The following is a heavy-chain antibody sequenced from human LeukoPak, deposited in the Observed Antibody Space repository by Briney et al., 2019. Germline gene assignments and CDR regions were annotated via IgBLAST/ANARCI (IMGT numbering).Heavy chain of an antibody. V-gene: IGHV3-30-3*01. CDR3: ERDRRGYNNSDYYLRDAFEI. CDR1: GFTFSSYA. D-gene: IGHD3-22*01. J-gene: IGHJ3*02. CDR2: ISYDGGNK. Sequence: PGGSLRLSCAASGFTFSSYALNWVRQAPGKGLEWVAVISYDGGNKYYADSVKGRFTISRDKSKNTLYLQMNSLRAENSALYYCERDRRGYNNSDYYLRDAFEIRGQGTLVSVSS.